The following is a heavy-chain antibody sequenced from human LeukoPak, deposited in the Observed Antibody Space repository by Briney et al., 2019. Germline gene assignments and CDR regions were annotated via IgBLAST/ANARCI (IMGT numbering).Heavy chain of an antibody. J-gene: IGHJ6*02. Sequence: GASVKVSCKAPGYTFTSYYMHWVRQAPGQGLEWMGIINPSGGSTSYAQKFQGRVTMTRDTSTSTVYMELSSLRSEDTAVYYCARASRYCSSTSCRPYYYYYGMDVWGQGTTVTVSS. CDR2: INPSGGST. D-gene: IGHD2-2*01. CDR1: GYTFTSYY. V-gene: IGHV1-46*01. CDR3: ARASRYCSSTSCRPYYYYYGMDV.